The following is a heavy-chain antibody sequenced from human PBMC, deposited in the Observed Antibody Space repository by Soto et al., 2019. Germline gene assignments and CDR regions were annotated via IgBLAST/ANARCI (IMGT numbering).Heavy chain of an antibody. Sequence: SETLSLTCAVYGGSFSGYYWSWIRQPPGKGLEWIGEINHSGSTNYNPSLKSRVTISVDTSRNQFSLKLSSVTAADTAVYYCARGTHGMVRGAANWFDPWGQGTLVTVSS. D-gene: IGHD3-10*01. CDR3: ARGTHGMVRGAANWFDP. J-gene: IGHJ5*02. CDR1: GGSFSGYY. V-gene: IGHV4-34*01. CDR2: INHSGST.